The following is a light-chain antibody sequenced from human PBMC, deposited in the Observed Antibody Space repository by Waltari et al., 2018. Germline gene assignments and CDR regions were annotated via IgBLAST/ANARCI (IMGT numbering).Light chain of an antibody. CDR3: QQLIRFPTFT. J-gene: IGKJ2*01. Sequence: DIQMTQSPSTLSASVGDRVTITCRASQSIRSSLAWYQQKPGKAPKFLIYEASSLESGVPSRFSGSGSGTEFTLTISSLQPDDFATYYCQQLIRFPTFTFGQGTKLQIE. CDR2: EAS. V-gene: IGKV1-5*03. CDR1: QSIRSS.